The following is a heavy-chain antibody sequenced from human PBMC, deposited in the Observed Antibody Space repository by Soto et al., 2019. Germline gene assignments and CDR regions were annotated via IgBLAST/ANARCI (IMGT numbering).Heavy chain of an antibody. J-gene: IGHJ6*02. CDR3: ARDIGYCSGGSCYPRYYYGMDV. D-gene: IGHD2-15*01. V-gene: IGHV3-48*02. CDR1: GFTFSSYS. Sequence: GGSLRLSCAASGFTFSSYSMNWVRQAPGKGLEGVSYISSSSSTIYYADSVKGRFTISRDNAKNSLYLQMNSLRDEDTAVYYCARDIGYCSGGSCYPRYYYGMDVWGQGTTVTVSS. CDR2: ISSSSSTI.